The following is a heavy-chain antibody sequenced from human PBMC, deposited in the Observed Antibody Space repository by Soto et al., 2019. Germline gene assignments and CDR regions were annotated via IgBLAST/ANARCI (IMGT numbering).Heavy chain of an antibody. Sequence: QVQLQESGPGLVKPSETLSLTCTVSGGSVSSGRYYGSWIRQPPGKGLEWIGYIYDSVSTNYNPSRKSRVTISVDTAKSQFSLKLSSVTAEDTAVYYGARYALVRGYCDYWGQGTLVTVFS. J-gene: IGHJ4*02. CDR1: GGSVSSGRYY. CDR2: IYDSVST. D-gene: IGHD6-6*01. CDR3: ARYALVRGYCDY. V-gene: IGHV4-61*01.